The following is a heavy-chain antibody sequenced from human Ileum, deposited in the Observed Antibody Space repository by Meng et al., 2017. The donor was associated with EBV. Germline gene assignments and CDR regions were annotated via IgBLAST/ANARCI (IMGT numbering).Heavy chain of an antibody. CDR1: GDSVSGSAW. V-gene: IGHV4-4*02. CDR3: ARSSPIVRGLDY. D-gene: IGHD3-10*01. J-gene: IGHJ4*02. Sequence: QVQLQESGPGLVKPSGTLSLTGAVSGDSVSGSAWWSWVRQPPGKGLEWIGEVYHDGATNYHPSLKSRVTISLDKSKNEVNLHLNSLTAADTAVYFCARSSPIVRGLDYWGQGTLVTVSS. CDR2: VYHDGAT.